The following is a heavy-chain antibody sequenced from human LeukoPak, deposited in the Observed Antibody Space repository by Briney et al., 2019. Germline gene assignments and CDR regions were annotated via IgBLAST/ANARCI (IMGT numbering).Heavy chain of an antibody. CDR1: GMNFEKYA. CDR3: ATWAFYHGLDV. J-gene: IGHJ6*02. D-gene: IGHD1-26*01. Sequence: PGGSLRLSCVASGMNFEKYAMHCVRQPPGKGLEWVAVISADGRADHADSVKGRVTVSRDNSKESLFLDMSSLGDEDSALYYCATWAFYHGLDVWGQGTTVIVSS. CDR2: ISADGRA. V-gene: IGHV3-43*02.